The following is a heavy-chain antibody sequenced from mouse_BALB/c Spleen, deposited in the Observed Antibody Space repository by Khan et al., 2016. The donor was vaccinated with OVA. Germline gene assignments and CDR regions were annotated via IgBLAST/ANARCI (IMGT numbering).Heavy chain of an antibody. CDR1: GYTFINYW. Sequence: VQLQQSGAELAKPGASVKMPCKASGYTFINYWILWIKQRPGQGLEWIGYINPSTGYTEYNQNFKNKATLTADKSSSTAYMQLSSLTSGDSTVYYCARRGLRWEFDYGGQGTTLTVSS. CDR2: INPSTGYT. J-gene: IGHJ2*01. V-gene: IGHV1-7*01. D-gene: IGHD1-1*01. CDR3: ARRGLRWEFDY.